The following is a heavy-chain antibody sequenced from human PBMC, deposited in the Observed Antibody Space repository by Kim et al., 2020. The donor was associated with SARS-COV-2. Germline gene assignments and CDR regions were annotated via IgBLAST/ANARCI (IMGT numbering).Heavy chain of an antibody. Sequence: SETLSLTCTVSGGSINSYYWSWIRQPPGKGLEWVGYIYYSGSTTYNPSLESRVTISVDTSKNHFSLKLSSVTAADTAVYYCARTRSGTVELDFWGQGTLVTVSS. V-gene: IGHV4-59*12. CDR2: IYYSGST. J-gene: IGHJ4*02. D-gene: IGHD6-13*01. CDR3: ARTRSGTVELDF. CDR1: GGSINSYY.